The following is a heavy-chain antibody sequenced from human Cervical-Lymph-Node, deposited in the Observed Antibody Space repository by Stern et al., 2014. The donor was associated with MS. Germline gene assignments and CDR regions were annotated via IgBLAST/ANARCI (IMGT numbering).Heavy chain of an antibody. CDR3: ARGSGWYDPIDY. V-gene: IGHV4-59*08. CDR1: GGSISGYY. D-gene: IGHD6-19*01. CDR2: IYYSGSI. J-gene: IGHJ4*02. Sequence: QVQLVQSGPGLVKPSETLSLTCTVSGGSISGYYWSWIRQPPGKGLEWIGYIYYSGSINYNPSLKSRVTISVDTSKNQFSLELSSVTAADTAVYYCARGSGWYDPIDYWGQGTLVTVSS.